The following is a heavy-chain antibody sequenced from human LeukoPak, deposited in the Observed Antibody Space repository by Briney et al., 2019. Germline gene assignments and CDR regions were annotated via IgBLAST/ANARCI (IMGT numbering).Heavy chain of an antibody. CDR3: STGSGHAFDI. V-gene: IGHV3-74*01. CDR2: INSDGSST. J-gene: IGHJ3*02. D-gene: IGHD1-14*01. Sequence: GGSLRLSCAASGFIFSIYWMHWVGQVPGKGLLWVSRINSDGSSTSYADSVKGRFTISRDNAKNTLYVQMNSLRAEDTAVYYCSTGSGHAFDIWGRGTMVTVSS. CDR1: GFIFSIYW.